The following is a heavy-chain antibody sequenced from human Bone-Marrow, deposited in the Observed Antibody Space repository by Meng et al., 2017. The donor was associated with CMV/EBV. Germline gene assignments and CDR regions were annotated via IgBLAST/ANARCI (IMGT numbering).Heavy chain of an antibody. J-gene: IGHJ4*02. D-gene: IGHD1-1*01. CDR3: AAEKYNWNDARSQFDY. CDR2: IIPILGIA. CDR1: GGTFSSYT. V-gene: IGHV1-69*02. Sequence: SVKVSCKASGGTFSSYTISWVRQAPGQGLEWMGRIIPILGIANYAQKFQGRVTITTDESTSTAYMELSSLRSEDTAVYYCAAEKYNWNDARSQFDYWVQGTLVTVSS.